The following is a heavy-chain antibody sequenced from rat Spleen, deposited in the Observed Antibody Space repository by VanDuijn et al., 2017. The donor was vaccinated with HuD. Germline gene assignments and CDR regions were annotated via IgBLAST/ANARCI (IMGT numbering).Heavy chain of an antibody. CDR2: ISYEDFTP. V-gene: IGHV5-22*01. J-gene: IGHJ3*01. D-gene: IGHD1-6*01. CDR1: GFTFSDFY. CDR3: ATGPRILRIDWFAY. Sequence: EVQLVESGGGLVQPGRSLKLSCAGSGFTFSDFYMAWVRQTPKKGLEWVTSISYEDFTPFYGDSVKGRFTISRDNSRSTVHLQMDSLTSEDTATYFCATGPRILRIDWFAYWGQGTLVTVSS.